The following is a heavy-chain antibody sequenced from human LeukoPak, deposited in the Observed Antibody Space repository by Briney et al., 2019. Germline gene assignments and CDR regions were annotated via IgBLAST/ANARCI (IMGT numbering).Heavy chain of an antibody. CDR1: GYTFTSYA. CDR3: AMASAHSSGWYGGWFDP. J-gene: IGHJ5*02. V-gene: IGHV1-69*05. CDR2: IIPIFGTA. Sequence: GASVKVSCKASGYTFTSYAISWVRQAPGQGLEWMGGIIPIFGTANYAQKFQGRVTITTDESTSTAYMELSSLRSEDTAVYYCAMASAHSSGWYGGWFDPWGQGTLVTVSS. D-gene: IGHD6-19*01.